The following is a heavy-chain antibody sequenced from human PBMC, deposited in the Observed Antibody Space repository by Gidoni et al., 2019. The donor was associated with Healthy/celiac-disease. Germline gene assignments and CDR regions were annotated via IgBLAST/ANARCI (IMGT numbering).Heavy chain of an antibody. Sequence: EVQLVESGGGLVQPGGSLRLSCAASGFTCSSYEMNWVRQAPGKGLEWVSYISSSGSTIYYADSVKGRFTISRDNAKNSLYLQMNSLRAEDTAVYYCARDYWARDGSYFDYWGQGTLVTVSS. V-gene: IGHV3-48*03. CDR1: GFTCSSYE. CDR2: ISSSGSTI. J-gene: IGHJ4*02. D-gene: IGHD2-8*02. CDR3: ARDYWARDGSYFDY.